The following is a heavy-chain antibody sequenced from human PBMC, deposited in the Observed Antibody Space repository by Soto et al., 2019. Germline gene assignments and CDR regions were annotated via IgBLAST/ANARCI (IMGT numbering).Heavy chain of an antibody. V-gene: IGHV3-33*01. CDR3: ARDLGGRPFDY. CDR1: GFTFSTSG. J-gene: IGHJ4*02. Sequence: PGGSMRLSCAASGFTFSTSGRHWVRQAPGEGLEWVAVIWSDGSNEDYVDSVRGRSTISRDNSKNTLYLQMNSLRVEDTAVYYCARDLGGRPFDYWGQGTLVTVSS. D-gene: IGHD1-26*01. CDR2: IWSDGSNE.